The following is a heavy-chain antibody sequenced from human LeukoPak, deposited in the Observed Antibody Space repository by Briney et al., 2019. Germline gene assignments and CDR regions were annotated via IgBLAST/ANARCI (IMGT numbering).Heavy chain of an antibody. CDR1: GFTFSSYA. CDR3: ARRSGIAVAGAFDY. CDR2: ISGSGGST. V-gene: IGHV3-23*01. Sequence: GGSLRLSCAASGFTFSSYAMSWVRQAPGKGLEWVSAISGSGGSTYYADSVKGRFTISRDNAKNTLYLQMNSLRAEDTAVYYCARRSGIAVAGAFDYWGQGTLVTVSS. J-gene: IGHJ4*02. D-gene: IGHD6-19*01.